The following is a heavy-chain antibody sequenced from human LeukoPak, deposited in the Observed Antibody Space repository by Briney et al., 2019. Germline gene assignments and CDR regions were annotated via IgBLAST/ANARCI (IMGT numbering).Heavy chain of an antibody. CDR1: GSSFTSYW. D-gene: IGHD5/OR15-5a*01. CDR3: ARTNSGSVYSWFDP. CDR2: IYPGDSDT. J-gene: IGHJ5*02. V-gene: IGHV5-51*01. Sequence: GASLKISCKGSGSSFTSYWIGWVRQLPRKGLEWMGIIYPGDSDTRYSPSFQGQVTISADKSISTAYLQWSSLKASDTAMYYCARTNSGSVYSWFDPWGQGTLVTVSS.